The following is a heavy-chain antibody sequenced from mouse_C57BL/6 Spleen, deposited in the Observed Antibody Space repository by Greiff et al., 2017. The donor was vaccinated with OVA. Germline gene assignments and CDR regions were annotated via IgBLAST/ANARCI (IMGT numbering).Heavy chain of an antibody. CDR1: GYTFTSYW. J-gene: IGHJ2*01. CDR3: ARGPSAQATGDYFDY. Sequence: QVQLQQPGAELVMPGASVKLSCKASGYTFTSYWMHWVKQRPGQGLEWIGEIDPSDSYTNYNQKFKGKSTLTVDKSSSTAYMQLSSLTSEDSAVYYCARGPSAQATGDYFDYWGQGTTLTVSS. D-gene: IGHD3-2*02. V-gene: IGHV1-69*01. CDR2: IDPSDSYT.